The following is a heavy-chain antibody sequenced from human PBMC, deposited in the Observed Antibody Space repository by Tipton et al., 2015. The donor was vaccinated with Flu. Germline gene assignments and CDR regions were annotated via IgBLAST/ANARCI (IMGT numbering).Heavy chain of an antibody. CDR2: IYYSGST. J-gene: IGHJ6*03. CDR3: ARGSRIVGATGSNYMDV. D-gene: IGHD1-26*01. V-gene: IGHV4-39*01. CDR1: GGSISSSSYY. Sequence: TLSLTCTVSGGSISSSSYYWGWIRQPPGKGLEWIGSIYYSGSTYYNPSHKSRVTISEDTSKNQFSLKLSSVTAADTAVYYCARGSRIVGATGSNYMDVWGKGTTVTVSS.